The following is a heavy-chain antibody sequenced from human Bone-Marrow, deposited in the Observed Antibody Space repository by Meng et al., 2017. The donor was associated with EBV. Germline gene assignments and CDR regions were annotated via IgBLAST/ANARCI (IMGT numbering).Heavy chain of an antibody. CDR1: GGTFRSDA. Sequence: QVQCVQSGAVVKTPGSSVKVSCRTAGGTFRSDAISWVRQAPGQGLEWMGGLIPMSDAPHYAQKFQGRVTITADESTSTHYMDLSGLRSEDTAVYYCASESGRGFTPDYWGQGTLVTVSS. J-gene: IGHJ4*02. V-gene: IGHV1-69*01. D-gene: IGHD3-10*01. CDR3: ASESGRGFTPDY. CDR2: LIPMSDAP.